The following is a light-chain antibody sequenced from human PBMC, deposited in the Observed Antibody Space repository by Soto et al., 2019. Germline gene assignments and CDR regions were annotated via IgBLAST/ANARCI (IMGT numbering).Light chain of an antibody. V-gene: IGLV2-14*03. CDR1: SSDVGGYNY. Sequence: QSVLTQPASVSGSPGQSITISCTGTSSDVGGYNYVSWYQHHPGKAPKLLIYDVSNRPSGISNRFSGSKSDNTASLTISGLQPEDEADYYCSSYTTSNTRQMFFGTGTKVTVL. CDR3: SSYTTSNTRQMF. J-gene: IGLJ1*01. CDR2: DVS.